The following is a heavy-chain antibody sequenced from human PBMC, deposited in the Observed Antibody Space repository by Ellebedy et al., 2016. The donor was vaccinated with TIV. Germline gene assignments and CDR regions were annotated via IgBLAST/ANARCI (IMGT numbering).Heavy chain of an antibody. D-gene: IGHD6-25*01. CDR1: GFTFSSYA. Sequence: GESLKISCAASGFTFSSYAMNWVRQAPGKGLEWMALMSLDGRYIQYADSAKGRFIISRDNSKNMLYLQMHSLRPEDTAMYYCVRDDLGSLDYWGQGTLVTVSS. CDR3: VRDDLGSLDY. J-gene: IGHJ4*02. V-gene: IGHV3-30*01. CDR2: MSLDGRYI.